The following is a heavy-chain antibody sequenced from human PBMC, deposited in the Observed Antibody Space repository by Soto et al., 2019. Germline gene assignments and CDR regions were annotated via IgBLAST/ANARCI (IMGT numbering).Heavy chain of an antibody. CDR3: AKYRDPDGIWTFDS. Sequence: EVQLLEHGGQLVQPGESLRLSCAASGFTFRTFTMNWVRQAPGKGLEWVSGSIGGDGDKFYSDSVKGRFTISRDNSKDMLFLQMSSLRVDDTAVYYCAKYRDPDGIWTFDSWGQGTLVTVSS. D-gene: IGHD3-9*01. CDR1: GFTFRTFT. J-gene: IGHJ5*01. CDR2: SIGGDGDK. V-gene: IGHV3-23*01.